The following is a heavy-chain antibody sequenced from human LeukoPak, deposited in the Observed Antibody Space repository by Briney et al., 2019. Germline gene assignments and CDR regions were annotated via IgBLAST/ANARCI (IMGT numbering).Heavy chain of an antibody. CDR3: ATGYCSGGSCYSVLVY. J-gene: IGHJ4*02. CDR1: GYTFTGYY. V-gene: IGHV1-2*04. D-gene: IGHD2-15*01. CDR2: INPNSGGT. Sequence: GASVKVSCKASGYTFTGYYMHWVRQAPGQGLEWMGWINPNSGGTNYAQKFQGWVTMTRDTSTSIAYMELSRLRSDDTAVYYCATGYCSGGSCYSVLVYWGQETLVTVSS.